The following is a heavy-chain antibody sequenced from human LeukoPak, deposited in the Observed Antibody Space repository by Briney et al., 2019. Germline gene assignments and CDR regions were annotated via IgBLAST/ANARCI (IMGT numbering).Heavy chain of an antibody. D-gene: IGHD6-13*01. Sequence: GSLRLSCAASGFTFSSYAMSCVRQAPGKGLEWVSVTSGSGGSTYYADSVKGRFTISRDNSKNTLYLQMNSLRGEDTAVYYCAKGNYEASSSSWYYFDYWGQGTVVTVSP. CDR2: TSGSGGST. CDR1: GFTFSSYA. J-gene: IGHJ4*02. CDR3: AKGNYEASSSSWYYFDY. V-gene: IGHV3-23*01.